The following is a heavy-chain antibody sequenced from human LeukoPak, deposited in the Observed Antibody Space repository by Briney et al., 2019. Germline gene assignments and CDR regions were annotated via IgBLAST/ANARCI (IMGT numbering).Heavy chain of an antibody. J-gene: IGHJ4*02. CDR1: GGSISSGSYY. Sequence: SETLSLTCTVSGGSISSGSYYWTWIRQPPGKGLEWVGYIYYSGSTYYNPSLKSRVTISVDTSKNQFSLKLSSVTAADTAVYYCARGVNPYDFWSGYYHAFHFDYWGQGTLVTVSS. CDR3: ARGVNPYDFWSGYYHAFHFDY. D-gene: IGHD3-3*01. V-gene: IGHV4-30-4*08. CDR2: IYYSGST.